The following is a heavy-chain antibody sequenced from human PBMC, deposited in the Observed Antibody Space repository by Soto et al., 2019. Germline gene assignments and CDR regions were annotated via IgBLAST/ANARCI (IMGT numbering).Heavy chain of an antibody. CDR1: GVSISTYY. Sequence: QVQLQESGPGLVKPSETLSLTCTVSGVSISTYYWTWIRQPPGKGLEWIGQVFYSGNTNYNPSLKSRVTSSVDASRNQFSLRLSSVTAADTAMYYCASRDYNEAFDIWGQGTLVTVSS. J-gene: IGHJ3*02. CDR2: VFYSGNT. D-gene: IGHD4-4*01. V-gene: IGHV4-59*01. CDR3: ASRDYNEAFDI.